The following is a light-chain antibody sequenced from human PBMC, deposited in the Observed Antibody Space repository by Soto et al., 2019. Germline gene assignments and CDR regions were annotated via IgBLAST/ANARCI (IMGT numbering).Light chain of an antibody. CDR3: QQYNNWPLIT. Sequence: PGDRVTLSCRASQSVSSSYLTWYQQKPGQGPRLLIFGTSTRATGIPARFSGSGSGTLFTLTITSLQSEDFAVYYCQQYNNWPLITFGQGTRLEIK. CDR1: QSVSSSY. V-gene: IGKV3-15*01. J-gene: IGKJ5*01. CDR2: GTS.